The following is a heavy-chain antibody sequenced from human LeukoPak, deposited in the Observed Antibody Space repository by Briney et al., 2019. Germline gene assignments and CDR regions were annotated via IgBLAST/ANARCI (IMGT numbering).Heavy chain of an antibody. V-gene: IGHV4-34*01. CDR1: GGSFSGYY. D-gene: IGHD2/OR15-2a*01. J-gene: IGHJ4*02. CDR2: INHSGSS. CDR3: ARGLIGGQNSHSLDY. Sequence: SETLSLTCAVYGGSFSGYYWSWIRQPPGKGLEWIGEINHSGSSNYNPSLKSRVTISVDTSKNQFSLKLSSVAAADTAVYYCARGLIGGQNSHSLDYWGQGTLVTVSS.